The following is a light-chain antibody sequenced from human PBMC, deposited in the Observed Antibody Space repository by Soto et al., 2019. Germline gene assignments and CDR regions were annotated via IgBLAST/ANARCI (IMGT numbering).Light chain of an antibody. CDR3: QQYGSSPPVT. J-gene: IGKJ4*01. CDR1: QSVSSSY. CDR2: GAS. V-gene: IGKV3-20*01. Sequence: EIVLTQSPGTLSLSPGDRATLSCRASQSVSSSYLAWYQQKPGQAPRLLIYGASSRATGIPDRFSGSGSGTDFTLTISRLEPADFAVYYCQQYGSSPPVTFGGGTKVEIK.